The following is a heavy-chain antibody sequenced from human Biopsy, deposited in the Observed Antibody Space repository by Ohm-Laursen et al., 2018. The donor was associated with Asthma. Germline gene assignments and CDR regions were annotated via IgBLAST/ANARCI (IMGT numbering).Heavy chain of an antibody. D-gene: IGHD5-12*01. CDR1: GDSFSNYA. J-gene: IGHJ6*02. CDR2: LIPVLGTP. Sequence: SVKVSCKASGDSFSNYAISWVRQAPGQGLEWMGGLIPVLGTPDHAQMFEGRVTVTADESTSTAYMELSSLSPEDTAVYYCARGYSGSDRIVYYYSGLEVWGQGTTVTVSS. V-gene: IGHV1-69*13. CDR3: ARGYSGSDRIVYYYSGLEV.